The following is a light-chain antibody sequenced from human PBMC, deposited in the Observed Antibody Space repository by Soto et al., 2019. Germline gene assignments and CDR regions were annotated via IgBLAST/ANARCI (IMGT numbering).Light chain of an antibody. J-gene: IGKJ4*01. CDR3: QQSYSTLLT. V-gene: IGKV1-39*01. Sequence: DIQMTQSPSSLSASVGDRVTITCRASQSISSYLNWYQQKPGKAPRLLISAASSLQSGVPSRFSGSGSGTDFTLTISSLQPEDFATYYCQQSYSTLLTFGGGTKVEI. CDR1: QSISSY. CDR2: AAS.